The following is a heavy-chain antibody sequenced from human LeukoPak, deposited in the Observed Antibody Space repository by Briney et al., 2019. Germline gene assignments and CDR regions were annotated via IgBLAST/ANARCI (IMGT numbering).Heavy chain of an antibody. CDR3: ARLLGMDV. CDR1: GFTFSSYA. J-gene: IGHJ6*02. V-gene: IGHV3-30-3*01. Sequence: GGSLRLSCAASGFTFSSYAMHWVRQAPGKGLEWVAVISYDGSNKYYADSVKGRFTISRVNSKNTLYLQMNSLRAEDTAVYYCARLLGMDVWGQGTTVTVSS. CDR2: ISYDGSNK.